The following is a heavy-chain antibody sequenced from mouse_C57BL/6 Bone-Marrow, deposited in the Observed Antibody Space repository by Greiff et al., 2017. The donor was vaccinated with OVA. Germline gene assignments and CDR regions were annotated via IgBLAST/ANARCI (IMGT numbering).Heavy chain of an antibody. CDR1: GYTFTSYW. CDR3: ARGGYYGSSYFDY. J-gene: IGHJ2*01. V-gene: IGHV1-64*01. Sequence: QVQLQQPGAELVKPGASVKLSCKASGYTFTSYWMHWVKQRPGQGLEWIGMIHHNSGSTNYNEKFKSKATLTVEKSSSTAYMQLSSLTSEDSAVYYCARGGYYGSSYFDYWGQGTTLTVSS. CDR2: IHHNSGST. D-gene: IGHD1-1*01.